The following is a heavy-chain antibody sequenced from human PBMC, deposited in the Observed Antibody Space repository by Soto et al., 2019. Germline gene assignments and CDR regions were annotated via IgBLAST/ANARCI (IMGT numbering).Heavy chain of an antibody. J-gene: IGHJ3*02. Sequence: QVQLQESGPGLVKPSETLSLTCTVSGGSISSYYWSWIRQPPGKGLEWIGYINYSGSTNYNPSLKSRVPISVDTSKNQFSLKLSSVTAAHTAVYYCARGTYDYIWGSYRFDASDIWGQGTMVTVSS. V-gene: IGHV4-59*01. CDR3: ARGTYDYIWGSYRFDASDI. CDR1: GGSISSYY. D-gene: IGHD3-16*02. CDR2: INYSGST.